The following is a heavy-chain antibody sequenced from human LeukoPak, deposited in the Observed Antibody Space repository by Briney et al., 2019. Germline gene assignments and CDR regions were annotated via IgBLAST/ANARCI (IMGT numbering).Heavy chain of an antibody. J-gene: IGHJ4*02. CDR2: ISYDGSNK. CDR3: VIWGDYDVLTGYYVPDY. Sequence: RGSLRLSCAASGFTFSSYAMHWVRQAPGKGLEWVAVISYDGSNKYYADSLKGRFTISRDNSKNTVFLQMNSLRHEDTAIYYCVIWGDYDVLTGYYVPDYWGQGTLVTVSS. D-gene: IGHD3-9*01. CDR1: GFTFSSYA. V-gene: IGHV3-30-3*01.